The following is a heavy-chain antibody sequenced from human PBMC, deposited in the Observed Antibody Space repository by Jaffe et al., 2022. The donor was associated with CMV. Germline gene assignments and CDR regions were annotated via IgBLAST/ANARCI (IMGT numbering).Heavy chain of an antibody. CDR2: ISGSGGST. Sequence: EVQLLESGGGLVQPGGSLRLSCAASGFTFSSYAMSWVRQAPGKGLEWVSAISGSGGSTYYADSVKGRFTISRDNSKNTLYLQMNSLRAEDTAVYYCAKLDRMARFLEWLLGDYWGQGTLVTVSS. CDR1: GFTFSSYA. V-gene: IGHV3-23*01. CDR3: AKLDRMARFLEWLLGDY. D-gene: IGHD3-3*01. J-gene: IGHJ4*02.